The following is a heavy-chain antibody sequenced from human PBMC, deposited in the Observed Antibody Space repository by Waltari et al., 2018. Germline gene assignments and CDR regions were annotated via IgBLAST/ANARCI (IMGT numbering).Heavy chain of an antibody. CDR2: IHAGGNT. J-gene: IGHJ4*02. D-gene: IGHD4-17*01. CDR1: GFAVSSSY. Sequence: EVLLMESGGGLLQRGGSLRLSCAASGFAVSSSYMNWVRQAPGRGLEGVSGIHAGGNTYYADSVQGRFTISRDNSKNTLYLQMNSLRAEDTAVYYCAKDRSYGHSLANWGQGTLVTVSS. V-gene: IGHV3-53*01. CDR3: AKDRSYGHSLAN.